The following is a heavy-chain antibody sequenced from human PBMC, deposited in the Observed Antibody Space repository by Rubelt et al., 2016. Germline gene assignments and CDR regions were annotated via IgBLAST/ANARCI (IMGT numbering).Heavy chain of an antibody. CDR3: ARTIVGAADDAFDI. J-gene: IGHJ3*02. D-gene: IGHD1-26*01. V-gene: IGHV3-48*03. CDR2: ISSSGSTI. CDR1: GFTFSSSG. Sequence: VQLVESGGGVVQPGRSLRLSCVASGFTFSSSGMHWVRQAPGKGLEWVSYISSSGSTIYYADSVKGRFTISRDNAKNSLYLQMNSLRAEDTAVYYCARTIVGAADDAFDIWGQGTMVTVSS.